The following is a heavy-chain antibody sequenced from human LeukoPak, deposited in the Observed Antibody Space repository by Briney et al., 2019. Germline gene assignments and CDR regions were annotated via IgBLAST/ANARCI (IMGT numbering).Heavy chain of an antibody. CDR1: GFTVSSNY. D-gene: IGHD7-27*01. Sequence: GGSLRLSCAASGFTVSSNYMHWVRQAPGKGLEGVSVIYSGGSANFADSVKGRFTISRDNAKSSLYLQMNSLRTEDTALYYCVRSVGSDWGHFDFRGQGTLVTVSS. V-gene: IGHV3-53*05. J-gene: IGHJ4*02. CDR3: VRSVGSDWGHFDF. CDR2: IYSGGSA.